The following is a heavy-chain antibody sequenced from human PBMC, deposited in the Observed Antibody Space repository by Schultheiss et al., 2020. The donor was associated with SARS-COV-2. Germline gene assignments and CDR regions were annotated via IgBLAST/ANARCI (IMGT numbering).Heavy chain of an antibody. V-gene: IGHV3-23*01. CDR1: RITFSNYA. Sequence: GESLKISCAASRITFSNYAMSWVRQAPGKGLEWVSAISGSGGSTYYADSVKGRFTISRDNSKNTLYLQMNSLRAEDTAVYYCARGRIVTMVQGVHPAHWFDPWGQGTLVTVSS. D-gene: IGHD3-10*01. CDR3: ARGRIVTMVQGVHPAHWFDP. CDR2: ISGSGGST. J-gene: IGHJ5*02.